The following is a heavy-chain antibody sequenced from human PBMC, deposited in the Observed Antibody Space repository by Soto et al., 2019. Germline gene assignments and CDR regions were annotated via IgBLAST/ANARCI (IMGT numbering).Heavy chain of an antibody. Sequence: SETLSLTCTVSGASVTSGDYSWAWIRQTPAKGLEWIGYMYHSGSSYYNPSLKSRITMSVDTSKNQFSLTLSSVTAADTAVYYCDRYFGPNPWFDTWGQGTLVTVSS. CDR1: GASVTSGDYS. D-gene: IGHD2-8*01. CDR2: MYHSGSS. J-gene: IGHJ5*02. V-gene: IGHV4-30-2*01. CDR3: DRYFGPNPWFDT.